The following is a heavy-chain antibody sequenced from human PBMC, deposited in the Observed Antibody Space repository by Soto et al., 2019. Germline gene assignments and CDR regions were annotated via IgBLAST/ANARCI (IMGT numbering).Heavy chain of an antibody. V-gene: IGHV1-8*01. J-gene: IGHJ5*02. Sequence: QVQLVQSGAEVKKPGASVKVSCKASGYTFTSYDINWVRQATGQGLEWMGWMNPNSGNTGYAQKFQGRVTMTRNTSISTAYMELSSLRSEDTAVYYCARGRPSLEFGVVFLSRSFDPWGQGTLVTVSS. CDR3: ARGRPSLEFGVVFLSRSFDP. CDR2: MNPNSGNT. D-gene: IGHD3-3*01. CDR1: GYTFTSYD.